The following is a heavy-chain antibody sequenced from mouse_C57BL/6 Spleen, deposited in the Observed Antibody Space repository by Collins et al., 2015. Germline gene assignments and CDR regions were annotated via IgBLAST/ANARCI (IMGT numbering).Heavy chain of an antibody. CDR3: ARKGYYYGSSYEYYFDY. CDR1: GYAFSSYW. J-gene: IGHJ2*01. CDR2: IYPGDGDT. V-gene: IGHV1-80*01. D-gene: IGHD1-1*01. Sequence: QVQLQQSGAELVKPGASVKISCKASGYAFSSYWMNWVKQRPGKGLEWIGQIYPGDGDTNYNGKFKGKATLTADKSSSTAYMQLSSLTSEDSAVYFCARKGYYYGSSYEYYFDYWGQGTTLTVSS.